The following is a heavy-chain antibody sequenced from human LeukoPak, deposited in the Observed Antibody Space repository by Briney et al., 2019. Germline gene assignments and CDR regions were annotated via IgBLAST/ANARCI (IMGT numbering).Heavy chain of an antibody. CDR3: ARVPSYCSSTSCRTYYCDY. CDR2: MNPNSGNT. Sequence: ASVKVSCKASGYTFTSYDINLVRQATGQGLEWMGWMNPNSGNTGYAQKFQGRVTITRNTSISTAYMELSSLRSEDTAVYYCARVPSYCSSTSCRTYYCDYWGQGTLVTVSS. D-gene: IGHD2-2*01. V-gene: IGHV1-8*03. J-gene: IGHJ4*02. CDR1: GYTFTSYD.